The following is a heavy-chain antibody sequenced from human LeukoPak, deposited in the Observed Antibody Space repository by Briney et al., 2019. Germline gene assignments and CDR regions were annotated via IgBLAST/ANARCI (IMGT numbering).Heavy chain of an antibody. CDR1: GGSISSSRHY. J-gene: IGHJ5*02. CDR2: INYSGST. Sequence: SETLSLTCTVSGGSISSSRHYWGWIRQPPGKGLEWFGSINYSGSTYYSPSLKSRVTISVDTSKNQFSLKLSSVTAADTAVYYCARHQCCTNDVCTAGGWFDPWGQGTLVTVSS. CDR3: ARHQCCTNDVCTAGGWFDP. V-gene: IGHV4-39*01. D-gene: IGHD2-8*01.